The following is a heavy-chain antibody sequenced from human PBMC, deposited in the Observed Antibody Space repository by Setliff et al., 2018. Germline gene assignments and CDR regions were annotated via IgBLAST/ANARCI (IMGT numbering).Heavy chain of an antibody. V-gene: IGHV1-69*13. CDR2: IIPMFGPA. J-gene: IGHJ5*02. CDR3: ATGNCGGDCYGAWFDP. Sequence: SVKVSCKASGGTFTTYAITWVRQAPGQGLEWMGGIIPMFGPAKYAQKFQGRVTITADESTRTVHMELSSLRSEDTAVYYCATGNCGGDCYGAWFDPWGQGTLVTVS. CDR1: GGTFTTYA. D-gene: IGHD2-21*01.